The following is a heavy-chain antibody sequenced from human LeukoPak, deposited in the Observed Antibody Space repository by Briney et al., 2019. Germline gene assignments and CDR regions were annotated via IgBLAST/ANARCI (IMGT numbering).Heavy chain of an antibody. CDR2: INHSGST. CDR1: GGSFSGYY. CDR3: AREMATINAFDI. Sequence: PSETLSLTCAVYGGSFSGYYWSWIRQPPGKGLEWIGEINHSGSTNYNPSLKSRVTISVDTSKNQFSLKLSSVTAADTAVYYCAREMATINAFDIWGQGTMVTVSS. D-gene: IGHD5-24*01. V-gene: IGHV4-34*01. J-gene: IGHJ3*02.